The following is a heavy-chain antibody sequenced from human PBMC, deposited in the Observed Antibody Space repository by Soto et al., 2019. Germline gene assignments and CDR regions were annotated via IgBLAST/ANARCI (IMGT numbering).Heavy chain of an antibody. CDR1: GYSFTSYW. D-gene: IGHD5-12*01. Sequence: LGESLKISCKGSGYSFTSYWIGWVRQMPGKGLEWMGIIYPGDSDTRYSPSFQGQVTISADKSISTAYLQWSSLKASDTAMYYCARGWGDGYNYGDAFDIWGQGTMVTVSS. CDR2: IYPGDSDT. V-gene: IGHV5-51*01. CDR3: ARGWGDGYNYGDAFDI. J-gene: IGHJ3*02.